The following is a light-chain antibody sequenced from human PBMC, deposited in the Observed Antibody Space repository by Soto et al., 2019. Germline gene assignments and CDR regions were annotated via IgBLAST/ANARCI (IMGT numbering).Light chain of an antibody. CDR1: SSDVGGYNY. V-gene: IGLV2-8*01. CDR3: SSHAGSINVA. J-gene: IGLJ2*01. Sequence: QSALTQPPSASGSPGQSVTISCTGSSSDVGGYNYVSWYQQHPGKAPKLIIYEVYKRPSGVPNRFSGSKSDNTASLTVSELQAEDEADYYCSSHAGSINVAFGGGTKLTVL. CDR2: EVY.